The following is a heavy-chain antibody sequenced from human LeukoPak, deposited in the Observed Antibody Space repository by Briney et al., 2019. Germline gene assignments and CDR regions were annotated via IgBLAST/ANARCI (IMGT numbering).Heavy chain of an antibody. D-gene: IGHD3-22*01. CDR2: MNPNSGNT. V-gene: IGHV1-8*01. Sequence: VASVKVSCKASGYTFTSYDINWVRQATGQGLEWMGWMNPNSGNTGYAQKFQGRVTITRNTSISTAYMELSSLRSEDTAVYYCARGRTTYYYDSSGYSNWGQGTLVTVSS. CDR3: ARGRTTYYYDSSGYSN. CDR1: GYTFTSYD. J-gene: IGHJ4*02.